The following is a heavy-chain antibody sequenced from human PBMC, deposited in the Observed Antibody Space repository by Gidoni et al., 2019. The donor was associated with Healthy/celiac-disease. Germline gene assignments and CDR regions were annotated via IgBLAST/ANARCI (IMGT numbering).Heavy chain of an antibody. D-gene: IGHD5-18*01. CDR2: ISGSGGST. Sequence: EVQLLESGGGLVQPGGSLRLSCAASVFTFSSYAMSWVRQAPGKGLGWVSAISGSGGSTYYADSVKGRFTISRDNSKNTLYLQMNSLRAEDTAVYYCAKGGEDTAMAGYFDYWGQGTLVTVSS. CDR3: AKGGEDTAMAGYFDY. CDR1: VFTFSSYA. V-gene: IGHV3-23*01. J-gene: IGHJ4*02.